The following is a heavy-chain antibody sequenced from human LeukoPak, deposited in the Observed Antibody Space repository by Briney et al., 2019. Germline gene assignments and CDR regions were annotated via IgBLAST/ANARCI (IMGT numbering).Heavy chain of an antibody. Sequence: PSETLSLTCTVSGGSISSYYWSWIRQPAGKGLEWIGRIYTSGSTNYNPSLKSRVTMSVDTSKNQFSLKLSSVTAADTAVYYCVKISFIGPGSGSSPYYFDYWGQGTLVTVSS. V-gene: IGHV4-4*07. CDR1: GGSISSYY. D-gene: IGHD3-10*01. J-gene: IGHJ4*02. CDR2: IYTSGST. CDR3: VKISFIGPGSGSSPYYFDY.